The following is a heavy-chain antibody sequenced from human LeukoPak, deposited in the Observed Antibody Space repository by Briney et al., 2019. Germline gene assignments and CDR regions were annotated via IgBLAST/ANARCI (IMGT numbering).Heavy chain of an antibody. CDR3: ARVIAAAGRGGYYYYYMDV. V-gene: IGHV4-59*01. D-gene: IGHD6-13*01. Sequence: SETLSLTCTVSGGSISSYYWSWIRQPPGKVLEWIAYIYYSGTTNYNPSLKSRVTISVDTSKNQFSLKLSSVTAADTAVYYCARVIAAAGRGGYYYYYMDVWGKGTTVTVSS. CDR2: IYYSGTT. CDR1: GGSISSYY. J-gene: IGHJ6*03.